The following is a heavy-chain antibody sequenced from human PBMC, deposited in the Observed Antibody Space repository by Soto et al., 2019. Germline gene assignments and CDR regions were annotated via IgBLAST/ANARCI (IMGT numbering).Heavy chain of an antibody. V-gene: IGHV1-69*01. CDR2: IIPFLSAT. J-gene: IGHJ6*02. D-gene: IGHD4-17*01. Sequence: QVQLVQSGAEVKKPGSSVKVSCRASGGHFDRFALSWLRQAHGQGLEWMGGIIPFLSATTYAHKFQGRVTITADESANTLYLELRSLTSDDTAVYYCPRGEDDYGDFGSMDVWGQGTSVTVSS. CDR1: GGHFDRFA. CDR3: PRGEDDYGDFGSMDV.